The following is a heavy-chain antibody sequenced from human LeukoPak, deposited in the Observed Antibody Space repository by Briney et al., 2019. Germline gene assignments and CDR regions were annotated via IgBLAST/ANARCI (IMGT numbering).Heavy chain of an antibody. Sequence: ASLKGSCKGSGYTFTGYYMHWGRQAPGQGLEWMGWINPNSGGTDYAQKFQGWVTMTRDTSISTAYMELSRLRSDDTAVYYCARSMWELQAFDIWGQGTMVTVSS. D-gene: IGHD1-26*01. J-gene: IGHJ3*02. CDR2: INPNSGGT. CDR3: ARSMWELQAFDI. CDR1: GYTFTGYY. V-gene: IGHV1-2*04.